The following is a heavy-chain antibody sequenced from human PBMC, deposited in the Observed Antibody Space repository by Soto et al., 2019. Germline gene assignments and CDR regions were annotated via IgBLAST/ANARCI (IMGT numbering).Heavy chain of an antibody. Sequence: GGSLRLSCAASGFTFSSYAMSWVRQAPGKGLEWVSAISGSGGSTYYADSVKGRFTISRDNPKNTLYLQMNSLRAEDTAVYYCVKAVALITIFGVAFDYWGQGTLVTVSS. CDR1: GFTFSSYA. CDR3: VKAVALITIFGVAFDY. J-gene: IGHJ4*02. D-gene: IGHD3-3*01. CDR2: ISGSGGST. V-gene: IGHV3-23*01.